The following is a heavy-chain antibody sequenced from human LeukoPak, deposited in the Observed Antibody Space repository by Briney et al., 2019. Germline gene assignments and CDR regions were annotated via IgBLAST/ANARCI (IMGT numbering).Heavy chain of an antibody. J-gene: IGHJ4*02. V-gene: IGHV3-21*01. CDR3: ARLVWDTTMADGDIDS. D-gene: IGHD5-18*01. CDR1: GFTFSSYS. Sequence: PGESLRLSCAASGFTFSSYSMNWVRQAPGKGLEWVSSISSASTYIYYADSVKGRFTISRDNAKNSLYLQMNSLRAEDTAMYYCARLVWDTTMADGDIDSWGQGTLLIVSS. CDR2: ISSASTYI.